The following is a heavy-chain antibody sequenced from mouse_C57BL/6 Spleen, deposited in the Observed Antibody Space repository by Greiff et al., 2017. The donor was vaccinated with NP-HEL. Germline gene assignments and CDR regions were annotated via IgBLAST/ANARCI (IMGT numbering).Heavy chain of an antibody. CDR2: IDPENGDT. J-gene: IGHJ3*01. D-gene: IGHD1-1*01. CDR1: GFNIKDDY. Sequence: VQLQQSGAELVRPGASVKLSCTASGFNIKDDYMHWVKQRPEQGLEWIGWIDPENGDTEYASKFQGKATITADTSSNTAYLQLSSLTSEDTAVYYCTTGGSSYKFAYWGQGTLVTVSA. CDR3: TTGGSSYKFAY. V-gene: IGHV14-4*01.